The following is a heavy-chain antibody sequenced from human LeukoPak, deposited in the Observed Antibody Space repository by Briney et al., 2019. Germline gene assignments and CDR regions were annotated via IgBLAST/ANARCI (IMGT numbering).Heavy chain of an antibody. CDR3: ARDYPPGHKGSGSPYYFDY. V-gene: IGHV1-69*04. Sequence: SVKVSCKASGGTFSSYAISWVRQAPGQGLEWMGRIIPIFGIANYAQKFQGRVTITADKSTSTAYTELSSLRSEDTAVYYCARDYPPGHKGSGSPYYFDYWGQGTLVTVSS. J-gene: IGHJ4*02. CDR1: GGTFSSYA. CDR2: IIPIFGIA. D-gene: IGHD3-10*01.